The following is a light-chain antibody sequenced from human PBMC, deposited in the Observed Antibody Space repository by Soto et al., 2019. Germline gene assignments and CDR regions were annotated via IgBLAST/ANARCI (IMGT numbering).Light chain of an antibody. V-gene: IGKV3-15*01. J-gene: IGKJ2*01. CDR1: QGVGTH. CDR3: QQYNNWPLYS. Sequence: EIVMTQSPGTLSVSPGERATLSCRASQGVGTHLAWYQQRPGQAPRLLIYAASTRATGIPARFSGRGSGTEFTLTISSLQSEDFALYFCQQYNNWPLYSFGQGTKLAIK. CDR2: AAS.